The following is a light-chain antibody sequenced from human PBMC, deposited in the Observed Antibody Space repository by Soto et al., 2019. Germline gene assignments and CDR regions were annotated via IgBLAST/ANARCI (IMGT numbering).Light chain of an antibody. V-gene: IGKV1-39*01. CDR1: QSISSY. CDR3: QQSHSTPWT. CDR2: AAS. J-gene: IGKJ1*01. Sequence: DIQMTQSPSSLSASVGDTVTISCRASQSISSYLNWYQQKRGKTPKLLIFAASSLQSGVPSRFSGSGSGTDFTLTISSLQREDFATYYCQQSHSTPWTFGQGTKVEIK.